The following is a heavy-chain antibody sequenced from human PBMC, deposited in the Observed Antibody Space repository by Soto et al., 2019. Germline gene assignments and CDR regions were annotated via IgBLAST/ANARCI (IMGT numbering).Heavy chain of an antibody. D-gene: IGHD5-18*01. CDR3: ARMDTTMALDY. CDR2: INPNSGDT. J-gene: IGHJ4*02. Sequence: ASVKVSCKASGYTFSGYYMHWVRQAPGQGLEWLGWINPNSGDTKYAQKFQDRVTMTRDTSITTAYMELSRMRSDDTAVYYCARMDTTMALDYWGQGTLVTV. CDR1: GYTFSGYY. V-gene: IGHV1-2*02.